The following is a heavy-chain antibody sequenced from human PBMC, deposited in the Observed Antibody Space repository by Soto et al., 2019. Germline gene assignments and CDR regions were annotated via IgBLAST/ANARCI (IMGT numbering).Heavy chain of an antibody. CDR3: STFSSGFYGMDV. D-gene: IGHD3-22*01. V-gene: IGHV4-39*01. J-gene: IGHJ6*02. CDR2: IFYTGGT. Sequence: LSLTCTVSGGSISSSSYYWAWIRQPPGKGLEWIGSIFYTGGTYYNPSLKSRITMSADMSKNQFSLNLSSVTAADAAVYYCSTFSSGFYGMDVWGQGTTVTVSS. CDR1: GGSISSSSYY.